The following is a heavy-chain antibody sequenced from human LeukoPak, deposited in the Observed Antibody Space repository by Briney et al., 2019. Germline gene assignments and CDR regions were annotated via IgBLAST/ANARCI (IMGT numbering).Heavy chain of an antibody. J-gene: IGHJ3*02. CDR3: ARGEGYSSSWNDAFDI. CDR1: GYTFTSYD. D-gene: IGHD6-13*01. CDR2: MNPNSGNT. V-gene: IGHV1-8*03. Sequence: SVKVSCKASGYTFTSYDINWVRQATGQGLEWMGWMNPNSGNTGYSQKFQGRVTITRNTSISTAYMELSSLRSEDTAVYYCARGEGYSSSWNDAFDIWGQGTMVTVSS.